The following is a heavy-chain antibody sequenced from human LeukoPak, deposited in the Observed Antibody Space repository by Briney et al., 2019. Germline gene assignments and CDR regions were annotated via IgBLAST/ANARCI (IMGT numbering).Heavy chain of an antibody. J-gene: IGHJ6*03. CDR1: GGSISSYY. Sequence: SETLSLTCTVSGGSISSYYWSWIRQPAGKGLEWIGRIYTSGNTNYNPTLKSRVTMSVDTSKNQFSLKLSSVTAADTAVYYCARVRSKDVWRSYGSYYYYYYMDVWGKGTTVTISS. V-gene: IGHV4-4*07. D-gene: IGHD3-16*01. CDR3: ARVRSKDVWRSYGSYYYYYYMDV. CDR2: IYTSGNT.